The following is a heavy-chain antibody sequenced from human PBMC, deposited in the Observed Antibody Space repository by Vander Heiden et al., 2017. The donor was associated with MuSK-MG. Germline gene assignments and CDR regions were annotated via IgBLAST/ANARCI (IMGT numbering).Heavy chain of an antibody. J-gene: IGHJ4*02. CDR2: ISGSGGST. CDR1: GFTFSSHA. Sequence: EVQLLESGGGLVQPVGSLRLSCAASGFTFSSHAMSWVRQAPGKGLEWVSAISGSGGSTYYADSVNGRFTISRDNSKNTLYLQMNSLRAEDTAVYYCAKASPSKGGGGRAPFDYWGQGTLVTVSS. V-gene: IGHV3-23*01. CDR3: AKASPSKGGGGRAPFDY. D-gene: IGHD2-21*01.